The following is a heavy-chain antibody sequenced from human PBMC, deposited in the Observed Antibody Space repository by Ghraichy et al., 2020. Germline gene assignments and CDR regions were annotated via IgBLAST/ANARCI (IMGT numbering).Heavy chain of an antibody. V-gene: IGHV1-18*01. CDR2: ISAYNGNT. Sequence: ASVKVSCKASGYTFTSYGISWVRQAPGQGLEWMGWISAYNGNTNYAQKLQGRVTMTTDTSTSTAYMELRSLRSDDTAVYYCARVLITIFGVVIGADAFDIWGQVTMVTASS. D-gene: IGHD3-3*01. CDR3: ARVLITIFGVVIGADAFDI. J-gene: IGHJ3*02. CDR1: GYTFTSYG.